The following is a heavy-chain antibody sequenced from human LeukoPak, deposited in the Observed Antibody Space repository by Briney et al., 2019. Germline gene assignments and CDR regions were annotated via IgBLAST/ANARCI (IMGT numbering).Heavy chain of an antibody. CDR2: IYHSGST. J-gene: IGHJ3*02. CDR3: ARQRGYCGGGSCYGAFDI. D-gene: IGHD2-15*01. Sequence: PSETLSLTCAVSGYSISSGYYWGWIRPPPGKGLEWIGSIYHSGSTYYNPSLKSRVTISVDTSKNQFSLKLSSVTAADTAVYYCARQRGYCGGGSCYGAFDIWGQGTMVTVSS. CDR1: GYSISSGYY. V-gene: IGHV4-38-2*01.